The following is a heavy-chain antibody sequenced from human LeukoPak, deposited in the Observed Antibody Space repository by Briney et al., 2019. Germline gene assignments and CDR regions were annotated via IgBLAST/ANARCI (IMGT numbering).Heavy chain of an antibody. CDR1: GFTISSNY. V-gene: IGHV3-53*01. CDR2: IYSGGST. D-gene: IGHD6-19*01. J-gene: IGHJ4*02. CDR3: ARVRGWVFDY. Sequence: GGSLTLSCAASGFTISSNYMSWVRQAPGKGLEWVSVIYSGGSTYYADSVKGRFTISRDNSKNTLYLQMNSLRAEDTAVYYCARVRGWVFDYWGQGTLVTVSS.